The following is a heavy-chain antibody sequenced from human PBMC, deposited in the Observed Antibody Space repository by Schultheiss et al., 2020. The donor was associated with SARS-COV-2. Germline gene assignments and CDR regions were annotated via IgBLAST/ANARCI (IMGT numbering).Heavy chain of an antibody. V-gene: IGHV4-4*07. CDR3: ARVFYYGSGSYYNVNYYGMDV. CDR1: GGSISSYY. CDR2: IYTSGST. Sequence: SETLSLTCTVSGGSISSYYWSWIRQPAGKGLEWIGRIYTSGSTNYNPSLKSRVTISVDTSKNQFSLKLSSVTAADTAVYYCARVFYYGSGSYYNVNYYGMDVWGQGTTVTVSS. D-gene: IGHD3-10*01. J-gene: IGHJ6*02.